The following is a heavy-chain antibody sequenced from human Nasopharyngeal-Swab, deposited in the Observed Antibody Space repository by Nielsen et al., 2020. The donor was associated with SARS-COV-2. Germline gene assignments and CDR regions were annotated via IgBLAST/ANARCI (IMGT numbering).Heavy chain of an antibody. J-gene: IGHJ3*02. CDR3: ARDQRSGWFDAFDI. D-gene: IGHD6-19*01. V-gene: IGHV4-59*01. CDR2: VYYSGST. Sequence: WIRQPPGKGLEWIGGVYYSGSTNYNPSLKSRVTISVDTSKNQFSLKLSSVTAADTAVYYCARDQRSGWFDAFDIWGQGTMVTVSS.